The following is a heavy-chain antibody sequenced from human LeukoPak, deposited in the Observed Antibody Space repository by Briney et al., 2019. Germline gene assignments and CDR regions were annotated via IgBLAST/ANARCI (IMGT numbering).Heavy chain of an antibody. V-gene: IGHV3-7*02. D-gene: IGHD1-26*01. CDR2: IKQDGSEK. Sequence: GGSLRLSCAASGFTFSSYWMSWVRQAPAKGLEWVANIKQDGSEKYYVDSVKGRFTISRDNAKNSLYLQMNSLRAEDTAVYYCASAAATQGPDYFDYWGQGTLVTVSS. CDR3: ASAAATQGPDYFDY. CDR1: GFTFSSYW. J-gene: IGHJ4*02.